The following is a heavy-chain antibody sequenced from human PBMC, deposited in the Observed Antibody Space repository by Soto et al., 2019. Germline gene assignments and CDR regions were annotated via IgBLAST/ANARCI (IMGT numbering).Heavy chain of an antibody. J-gene: IGHJ5*02. D-gene: IGHD2-21*02. CDR3: AREIVTAGGNNYFDP. CDR2: VYHTGDT. V-gene: IGHV4-4*02. Sequence: SETLSLTCGVSGGTVASSHWWSWVRQSPGGGLEWIGNVYHTGDTNFNPSLQSRVTISVDKSNNQFSLRLNSLTAADTAVYFCAREIVTAGGNNYFDPWGPGTLVTVS. CDR1: GGTVASSHW.